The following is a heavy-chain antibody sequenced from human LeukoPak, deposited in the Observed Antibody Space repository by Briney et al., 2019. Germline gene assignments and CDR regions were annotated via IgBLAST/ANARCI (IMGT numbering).Heavy chain of an antibody. Sequence: ASVKVSCKXSGYTFTSYDINWVRQATGQGLEGMGRMIPNSGNTGYAQKFQGRVTMTRNTSISTAYMELSSLRSEDTAVYYCARAITYYDILTGYPIGDYYMDVWGKGTTVTVSS. CDR1: GYTFTSYD. V-gene: IGHV1-8*01. D-gene: IGHD3-9*01. CDR2: MIPNSGNT. J-gene: IGHJ6*03. CDR3: ARAITYYDILTGYPIGDYYMDV.